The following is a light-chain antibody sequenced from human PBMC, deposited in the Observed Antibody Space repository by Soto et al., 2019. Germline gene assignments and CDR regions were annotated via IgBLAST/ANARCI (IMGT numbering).Light chain of an antibody. CDR1: QSVLYSSNNENY. V-gene: IGKV4-1*01. CDR2: WAS. CDR3: QQYYSTPPLT. J-gene: IGKJ4*01. Sequence: DIVMTQSPDSLAVSLGERATINCKSSQSVLYSSNNENYLAWYQQKPGQPPKLLIYWASTRESGVPDRFSGSGSGTDFTLTISSLQAEDVAVYYCQQYYSTPPLTFGGGPKVEIK.